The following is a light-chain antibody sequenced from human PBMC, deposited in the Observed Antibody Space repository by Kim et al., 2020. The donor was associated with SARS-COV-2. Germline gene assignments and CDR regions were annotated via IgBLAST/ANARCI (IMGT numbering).Light chain of an antibody. V-gene: IGLV1-44*01. CDR2: YND. J-gene: IGLJ3*02. Sequence: QSVLTQAPSVSGIPGQRVTISCSGSSSNIGTYNVNWYQHLPGTPPKLLIYYNDQRPSGVPDRFSGSKSDTSASLAISGLQSEDEADYYCASWDDSLNGPGFGGGTQLTVL. CDR3: ASWDDSLNGPG. CDR1: SSNIGTYN.